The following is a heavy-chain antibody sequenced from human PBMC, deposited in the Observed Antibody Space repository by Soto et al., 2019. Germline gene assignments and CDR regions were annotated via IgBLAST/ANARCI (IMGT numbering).Heavy chain of an antibody. CDR3: ARTGIPGSGSQPIE. J-gene: IGHJ4*02. D-gene: IGHD3-10*01. CDR1: GGSISSGGYS. CDR2: IYHSGST. V-gene: IGHV4-30-2*01. Sequence: QLQLQESGSGLVKPSQTLSLTCAVSGGSISSGGYSWSWIRQPPGKGLEWIGYIYHSGSTYYNPSLKSRVTISVDRSKNQFSLKLSSLTAADTAVYYCARTGIPGSGSQPIEWGQGTLVTVSS.